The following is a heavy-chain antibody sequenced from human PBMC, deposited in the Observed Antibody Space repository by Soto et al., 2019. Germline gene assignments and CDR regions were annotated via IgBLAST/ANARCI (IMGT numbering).Heavy chain of an antibody. CDR2: INHSGST. Sequence: SYTLSLTCAVYGGSFSGYYWSWIRQPPGKGLEWIGEINHSGSTNYNPSLKSRVTISVDTSKNQFSLKLSSVTAADTAVYFCARRADSGYDRPFDYWGQGTLVTVS. CDR1: GGSFSGYY. J-gene: IGHJ4*02. CDR3: ARRADSGYDRPFDY. V-gene: IGHV4-34*01. D-gene: IGHD5-12*01.